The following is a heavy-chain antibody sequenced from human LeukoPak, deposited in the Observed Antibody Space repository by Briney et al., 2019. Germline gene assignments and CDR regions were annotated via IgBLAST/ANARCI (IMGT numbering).Heavy chain of an antibody. CDR3: AGDTPPGGDYYFDY. CDR1: GFSFSTYG. Sequence: GGSLRLSCAASGFSFSTYGMHWVRQAPGKGLEWVALIWNAGTNTYYADSVKGRFTISRDNSKNTLYLQMNSLRAVDTAVYYCAGDTPPGGDYYFDYWGQGTLVIVSS. J-gene: IGHJ4*02. V-gene: IGHV3-33*01. CDR2: IWNAGTNT. D-gene: IGHD3-16*01.